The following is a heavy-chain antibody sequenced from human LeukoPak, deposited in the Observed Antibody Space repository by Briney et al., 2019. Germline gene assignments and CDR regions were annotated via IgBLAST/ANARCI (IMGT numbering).Heavy chain of an antibody. Sequence: SXTXSLTCAVSGASMNTHYWSWIRQPPGKGLEWIGYMLDTVTTKDNPSLKSRFTLSADTSKNQFSLRLTSVTAADTAVYYCATIKRGNIFGYFDFWGQGVPVTVSS. CDR3: ATIKRGNIFGYFDF. J-gene: IGHJ4*02. D-gene: IGHD5-18*01. CDR1: GASMNTHY. V-gene: IGHV4-59*11. CDR2: MLDTVTT.